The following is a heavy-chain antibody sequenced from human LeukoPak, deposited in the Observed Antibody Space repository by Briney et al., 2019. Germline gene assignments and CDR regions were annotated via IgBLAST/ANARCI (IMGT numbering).Heavy chain of an antibody. CDR2: INWNGDNS. Sequence: QPGGSPRLSCVASGFTFDDYDMHWVRQAPGKGLEWVAFINWNGDNSHYADSVKGRFTISRDNSKNSLFLQMSGLRIEDTALYYCATNYNYWGRGTLVTVSS. J-gene: IGHJ4*02. CDR1: GFTFDDYD. CDR3: ATNYNY. V-gene: IGHV3-43*01.